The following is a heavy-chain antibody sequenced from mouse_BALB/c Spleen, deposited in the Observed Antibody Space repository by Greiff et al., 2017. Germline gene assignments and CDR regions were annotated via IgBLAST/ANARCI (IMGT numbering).Heavy chain of an antibody. CDR1: GYTFTSYW. V-gene: IGHV1-7*01. Sequence: QVQLKESGAELAKPGASVKMSCKASGYTFTSYWMHWVKQRPGQGLEWIGYINPSTGYTEYNQKFKDKATLTADKSSSTAYMQLSSLTSEDSAVYYCARGEALAYWGQGTLVTVSA. D-gene: IGHD3-2*02. CDR3: ARGEALAY. J-gene: IGHJ3*01. CDR2: INPSTGYT.